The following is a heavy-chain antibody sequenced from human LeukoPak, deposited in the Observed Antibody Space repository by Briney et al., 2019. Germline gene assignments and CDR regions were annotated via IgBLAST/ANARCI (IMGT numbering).Heavy chain of an antibody. V-gene: IGHV1-2*02. CDR2: INPNSGGT. D-gene: IGHD3-22*01. CDR1: GYTFTGYY. Sequence: GASVKVSCKASGYTFTGYYMHWVRQAPGQGHEWMGWINPNSGGTNYAQKFQGRVTMTRDTSISTAYMELSRLRSDDTAVYYCARKTYYYDSSGYYYEYFQHWGQGTLVTVSS. J-gene: IGHJ1*01. CDR3: ARKTYYYDSSGYYYEYFQH.